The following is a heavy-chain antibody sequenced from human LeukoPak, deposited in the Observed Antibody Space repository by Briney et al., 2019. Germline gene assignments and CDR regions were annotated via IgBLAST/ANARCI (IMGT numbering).Heavy chain of an antibody. Sequence: GESLKISCKGSGYSFTNYWIGWVRQLPGKGLEWMGIIYPGDSDTRYSPSFQGHVTISADKSISTAYLQWSSLKASDTAMYYCARHLSVRGVNGGPHYVPFDYWGQGTLVTVSS. CDR3: ARHLSVRGVNGGPHYVPFDY. CDR2: IYPGDSDT. V-gene: IGHV5-51*01. CDR1: GYSFTNYW. D-gene: IGHD3-10*01. J-gene: IGHJ4*02.